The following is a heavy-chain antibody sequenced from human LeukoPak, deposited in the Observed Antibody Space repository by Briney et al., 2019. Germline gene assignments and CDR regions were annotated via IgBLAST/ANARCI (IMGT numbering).Heavy chain of an antibody. CDR2: INSDGSST. J-gene: IGHJ4*02. V-gene: IGHV3-74*01. CDR3: ARARSYDYVWGSYPDY. Sequence: PGGSLRLSCAASGFTFSSYWMHWVRQAPGKGLVWVSRINSDGSSTSYADSVKGRFTISRDNAKNTPYLQMNSLRAEDTAVYYCARARSYDYVWGSYPDYWGQGTPVTVSS. D-gene: IGHD3-16*02. CDR1: GFTFSSYW.